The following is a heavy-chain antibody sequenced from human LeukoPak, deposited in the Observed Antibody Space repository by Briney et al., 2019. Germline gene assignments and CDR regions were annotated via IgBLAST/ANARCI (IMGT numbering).Heavy chain of an antibody. J-gene: IGHJ6*03. CDR1: GGSISSGSYY. CDR2: IYTSGST. D-gene: IGHD2-21*02. CDR3: ARAPFSFASCGGDCYYYYYYMDV. Sequence: PSQTLSLTCTVSGGSISSGSYYWSWIRQPAGKGLEWIGRIYTSGSTNYNPSLKSRVTISVDTSKNQFSLKLSSVTAADTAVYYCARAPFSFASCGGDCYYYYYYMDVWGKGTTVTVSS. V-gene: IGHV4-61*02.